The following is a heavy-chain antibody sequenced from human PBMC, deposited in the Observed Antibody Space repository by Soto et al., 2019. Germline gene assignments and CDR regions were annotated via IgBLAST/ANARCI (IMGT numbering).Heavy chain of an antibody. CDR2: IWYDGSNK. D-gene: IGHD6-13*01. V-gene: IGHV3-33*01. Sequence: GGSLRLSCAASGFTFSSYGMHWVRQAPGKGLEWVAVIWYDGSNKYYADSVKGRFTISRDNSKKTLYLQMNSLRAEDTAVYYCARDPANRNKGEQQLGLFDYWGQGTLVTVSS. CDR3: ARDPANRNKGEQQLGLFDY. J-gene: IGHJ4*02. CDR1: GFTFSSYG.